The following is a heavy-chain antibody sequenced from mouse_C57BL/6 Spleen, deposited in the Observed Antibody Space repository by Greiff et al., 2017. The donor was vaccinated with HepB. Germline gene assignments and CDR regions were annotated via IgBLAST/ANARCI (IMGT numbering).Heavy chain of an antibody. CDR2: ISSGGDYI. Sequence: EVMLVESGEGLVKPGGSLKLSCAASGFTFSSYAMSWVRQTPEKRLEWVAYISSGGDYIYYADTVKGRFTISRDNARNTLYLQMSSLKSEDTAMYYCTRGDYGNYVYYFDYWGQGTTLTVSS. CDR1: GFTFSSYA. V-gene: IGHV5-9-1*02. J-gene: IGHJ2*01. D-gene: IGHD2-1*01. CDR3: TRGDYGNYVYYFDY.